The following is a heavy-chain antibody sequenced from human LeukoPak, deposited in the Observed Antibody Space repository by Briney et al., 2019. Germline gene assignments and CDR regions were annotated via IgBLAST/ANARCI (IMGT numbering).Heavy chain of an antibody. V-gene: IGHV3-43*01. D-gene: IGHD2-15*01. CDR2: ISWDGGST. J-gene: IGHJ6*02. Sequence: PGGSLRLSCAASGFTFDDYTMHWVRQAPGKGLEWVSLISWDGGSTYYADSVKGRFTISRDNSKNSLYLQMNSLRTEDTALYYCAKDRSGGTNYYYYDMDVWGQGTTVTVSS. CDR1: GFTFDDYT. CDR3: AKDRSGGTNYYYYDMDV.